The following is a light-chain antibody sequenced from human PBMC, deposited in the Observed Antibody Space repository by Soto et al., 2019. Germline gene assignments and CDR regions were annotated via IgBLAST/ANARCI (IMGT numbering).Light chain of an antibody. CDR1: QGISNF. J-gene: IGKJ1*01. V-gene: IGKV1-27*01. CDR3: QQYNVYPLT. CDR2: AAT. Sequence: IQMTQSPSSLSASVGDGVTITCRASQGISNFLAWYQQKPGRVPKLLMYAATTLQAGVPSRFSGGGSGTDFTLTVSSLQPEDVATYYCQQYNVYPLTFGQGTQVEVK.